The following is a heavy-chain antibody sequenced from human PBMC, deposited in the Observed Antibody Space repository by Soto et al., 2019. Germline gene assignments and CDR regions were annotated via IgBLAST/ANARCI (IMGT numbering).Heavy chain of an antibody. CDR3: ARDADWSLDH. J-gene: IGHJ4*02. V-gene: IGHV3-7*04. CDR1: GFTFRSHG. Sequence: GGSLRLSCAASGFTFRSHGMRWVRQAPGKGLEWVAHINQDGSRIYYVDSVKGRFTISRDNAKNSLYLQMNSLRAEDTALYYCARDADWSLDHWGQGTLVTVSS. CDR2: INQDGSRI. D-gene: IGHD3-9*01.